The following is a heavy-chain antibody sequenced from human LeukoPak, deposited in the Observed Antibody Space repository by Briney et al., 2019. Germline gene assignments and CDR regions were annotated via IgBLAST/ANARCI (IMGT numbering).Heavy chain of an antibody. CDR1: GYTFTSYG. V-gene: IGHV1-18*01. J-gene: IGHJ5*02. CDR3: AREVYCSGGSCYSSANWFDP. CDR2: ISAYNGNT. D-gene: IGHD2-15*01. Sequence: ASVKVSCKASGYTFTSYGISWVRQAPGQGLEWMGWISAYNGNTNYAQKLQGRVTMTTDTSTSTAYMELRSLRSDDTAVYYCAREVYCSGGSCYSSANWFDPWGQGTLVTVSS.